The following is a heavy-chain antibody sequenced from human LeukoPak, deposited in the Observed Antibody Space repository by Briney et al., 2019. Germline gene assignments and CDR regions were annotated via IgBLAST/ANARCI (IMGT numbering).Heavy chain of an antibody. CDR1: GFTFSDYY. D-gene: IGHD5-12*01. Sequence: PGGSLRLSCAASGFTFSDYYMSWIRQAPGKGLEWVSYIRSGDDIIYYADSVKGRFTISRDNAKNSLYLQMNSLRAEDTAVYYCADGSSGYGYFGYWGQGTLVTVSS. CDR2: IRSGDDII. V-gene: IGHV3-11*04. CDR3: ADGSSGYGYFGY. J-gene: IGHJ4*02.